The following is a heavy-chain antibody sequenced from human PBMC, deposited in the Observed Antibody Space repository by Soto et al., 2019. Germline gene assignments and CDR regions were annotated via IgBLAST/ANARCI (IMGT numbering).Heavy chain of an antibody. J-gene: IGHJ6*02. V-gene: IGHV3-33*01. Sequence: HPGGSLRLSCAASGFTFSSYGMHWVRQAPGKGLEWVAVIWYDGSNKYYADSAKGRFTISRDNSKNTLYLQMNSLRAEDTAVYYCARDLRVRGEMSYHYYGMDVWGQGTTVTVSS. CDR3: ARDLRVRGEMSYHYYGMDV. CDR2: IWYDGSNK. CDR1: GFTFSSYG. D-gene: IGHD3-10*01.